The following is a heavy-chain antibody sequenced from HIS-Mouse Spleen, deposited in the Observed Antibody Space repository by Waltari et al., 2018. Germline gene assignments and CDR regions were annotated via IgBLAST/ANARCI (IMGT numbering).Heavy chain of an antibody. CDR2: IDSSGSP. J-gene: IGHJ5*02. V-gene: IGHV4-31*03. D-gene: IGHD3-3*01. Sequence: QVQLQESGPGLVKPSQTLSLTCTVSGGSISSGGYYWSWIRQHPGKGLGWIGDIDSSGSPSSNPSLTGRVTISVDTSKNQFSLKLSSVTAADTAVYYCARSPYYDFWSGYSDNWFDPWGQGTLVTVSS. CDR1: GGSISSGGYY. CDR3: ARSPYYDFWSGYSDNWFDP.